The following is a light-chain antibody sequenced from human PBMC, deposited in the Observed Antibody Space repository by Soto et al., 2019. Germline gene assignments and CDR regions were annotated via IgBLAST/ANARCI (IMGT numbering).Light chain of an antibody. V-gene: IGKV3-15*01. CDR2: GAS. CDR1: QSVSTN. CDR3: QQYNNWPQLT. Sequence: EIEMTQCPATLSVSPGERAILSCRASQSVSTNLAWYQQKPGQAPRLLIYGASTRATGIPARFSGSGSGTEFTLTISSLQSEDFAVYYCQQYNNWPQLTFGGGTKVDIK. J-gene: IGKJ4*01.